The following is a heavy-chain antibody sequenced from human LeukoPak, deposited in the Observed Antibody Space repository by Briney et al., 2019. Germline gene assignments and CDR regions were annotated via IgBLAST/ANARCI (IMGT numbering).Heavy chain of an antibody. CDR1: GYSISSGYY. CDR3: AKDIAAAGSSFFDY. CDR2: IYHSGST. J-gene: IGHJ4*02. Sequence: PSETLSLTCTVSGYSISSGYYWGWIRQPPGKGLEWIGSIYHSGSTYYNPSLKSRVTISVDTSKNQFSLKLSSVTAADTAVYYCAKDIAAAGSSFFDYWGQGALVTVSS. D-gene: IGHD6-13*01. V-gene: IGHV4-38-2*02.